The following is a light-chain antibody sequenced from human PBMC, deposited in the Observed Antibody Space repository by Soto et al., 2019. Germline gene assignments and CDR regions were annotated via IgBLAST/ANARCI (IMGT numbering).Light chain of an antibody. CDR2: AAS. J-gene: IGKJ2*01. CDR3: QQSFSTPPT. Sequence: DIQMTQSPSSLSASVGDRVTITCRASQSIGTYLNWYLQKPGKAPQLLIHAASNLQTGVPSRFSGSGSGTEFTLTISSLQPEDFASFYCQQSFSTPPTFGQGTKLAIK. CDR1: QSIGTY. V-gene: IGKV1-39*01.